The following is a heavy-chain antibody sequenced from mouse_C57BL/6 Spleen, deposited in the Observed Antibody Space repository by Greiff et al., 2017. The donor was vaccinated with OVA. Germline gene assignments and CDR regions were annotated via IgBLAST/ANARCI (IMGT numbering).Heavy chain of an antibody. Sequence: EVKLMESGGDLVKPGGSLKLSCAASGFTFSSYGMSWVRQTPDKRLEWVATISSGGSYTYYPDSVKGRFTISRDNAKNTLYLQMSSLKSEDTAMYYCARQGGYGFDYWGQGTTLTVSS. V-gene: IGHV5-6*01. CDR3: ARQGGYGFDY. D-gene: IGHD2-2*01. CDR2: ISSGGSYT. J-gene: IGHJ2*01. CDR1: GFTFSSYG.